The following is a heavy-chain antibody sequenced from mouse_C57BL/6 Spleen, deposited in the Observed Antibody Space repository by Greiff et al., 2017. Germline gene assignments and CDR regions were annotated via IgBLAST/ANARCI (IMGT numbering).Heavy chain of an antibody. CDR1: GFTFSDYY. V-gene: IGHV5-12*01. D-gene: IGHD1-1*01. Sequence: EVKLVESGGGLVQPGGSLKLSCAASGFTFSDYYMYWVRQTPGKSLEWVAYISNGGGSTYYPDNVKGRFTISRDNAKNTLYLQMSRLKSEDTAMYYCARHASSDRYFDYWGQGTTLTVSS. J-gene: IGHJ2*01. CDR2: ISNGGGST. CDR3: ARHASSDRYFDY.